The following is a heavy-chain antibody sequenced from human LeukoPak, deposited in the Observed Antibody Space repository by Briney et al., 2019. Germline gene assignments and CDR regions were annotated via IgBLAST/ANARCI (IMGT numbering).Heavy chain of an antibody. Sequence: GGSLRLSCAASGFTFSSYGMHWVRQAPGKGLEWVAVIWYDGSNKYYADSVKGRFTISRDNSKNTLYLQMNSLRAEDTAVYYCARDYYDFWSGYLGGYYYYGMDVWAKGPRSPSP. J-gene: IGHJ6*02. CDR1: GFTFSSYG. D-gene: IGHD3-3*01. CDR2: IWYDGSNK. V-gene: IGHV3-33*01. CDR3: ARDYYDFWSGYLGGYYYYGMDV.